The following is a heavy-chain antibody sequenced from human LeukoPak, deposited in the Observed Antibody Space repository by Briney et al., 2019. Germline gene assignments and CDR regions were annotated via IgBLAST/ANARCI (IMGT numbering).Heavy chain of an antibody. Sequence: PSETLSLTCAVYGGSFSGYYWSWIRQPPGKGLEWIGEINHSGSTNYNPSLKSRVTISVDTSKNQFSLKLSSVTAADTAVYYCARGRYYLKPFDYWGQGTLVTVPS. CDR1: GGSFSGYY. V-gene: IGHV4-34*01. D-gene: IGHD3-22*01. J-gene: IGHJ4*02. CDR2: INHSGST. CDR3: ARGRYYLKPFDY.